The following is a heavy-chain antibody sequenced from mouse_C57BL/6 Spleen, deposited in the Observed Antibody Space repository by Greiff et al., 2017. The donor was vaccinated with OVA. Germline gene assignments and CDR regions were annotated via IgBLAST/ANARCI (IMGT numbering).Heavy chain of an antibody. CDR2: INPNNGGT. Sequence: VQLQQSGPELVKPGASVKISCKASGYTFTDYYMNWVKQSHGKSLEWIGDINPNNGGTSYNQKFKGKATLTVDKSSSTAYMELRSRTSEDSAVYYCARYGRYFDVWGTGTTVTVSS. CDR3: ARYGRYFDV. CDR1: GYTFTDYY. V-gene: IGHV1-26*01. J-gene: IGHJ1*03. D-gene: IGHD1-1*01.